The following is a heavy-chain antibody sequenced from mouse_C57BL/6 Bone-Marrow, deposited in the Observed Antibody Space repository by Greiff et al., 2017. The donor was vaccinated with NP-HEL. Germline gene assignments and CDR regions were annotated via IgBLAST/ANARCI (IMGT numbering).Heavy chain of an antibody. V-gene: IGHV1-54*01. D-gene: IGHD6-1*01. CDR2: INPGSGGT. CDR1: GYAFTNYL. J-gene: IGHJ2*01. CDR3: AREAYSFDY. Sequence: QVQLQQSGAELVRPGTSVKVSCKASGYAFTNYLIEWVKQRPGQGLEWIGVINPGSGGTNYNEKLKGKATLTADKSSSTAYMQLSSLTSEDSAVYCCAREAYSFDYWGQGTTLTVSS.